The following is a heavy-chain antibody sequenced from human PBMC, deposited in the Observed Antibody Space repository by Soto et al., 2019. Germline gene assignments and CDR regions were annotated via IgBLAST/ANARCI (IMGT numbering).Heavy chain of an antibody. CDR2: ITSSSTTI. Sequence: EVQLVESGGGLVQPGGSLRLSCAASGFTFTSNSMNWVRQAPGKGLERISYITSSSTTIYYADSVKGRFTISRDNAKNSVYLQLNSLRDEDTALYYCARGRVGTAYFDYWGQGALVTVSS. CDR3: ARGRVGTAYFDY. J-gene: IGHJ4*02. D-gene: IGHD2-21*02. CDR1: GFTFTSNS. V-gene: IGHV3-48*02.